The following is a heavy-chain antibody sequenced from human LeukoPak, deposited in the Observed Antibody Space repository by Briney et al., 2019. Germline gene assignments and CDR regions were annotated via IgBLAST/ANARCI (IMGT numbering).Heavy chain of an antibody. CDR3: ARAKDLGGYYYDSSGPRRYNWFDP. CDR2: IYYSGST. V-gene: IGHV4-31*03. D-gene: IGHD3-22*01. J-gene: IGHJ5*02. CDR1: GGSISSGGYY. Sequence: PSETLSLTCTVSGGSISSGGYYWSWIRQHPGKGLEWIGYIYYSGSTYYNPSLKSRVTISVDTSKNQFSLKLSSVTAADTAVYYCARAKDLGGYYYDSSGPRRYNWFDPWGQGTLVTVSS.